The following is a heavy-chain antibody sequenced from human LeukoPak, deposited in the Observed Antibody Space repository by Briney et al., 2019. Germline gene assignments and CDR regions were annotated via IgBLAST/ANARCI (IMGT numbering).Heavy chain of an antibody. Sequence: SETLSLTCTVSGGSISSSSYYWGWIRRPPGKGLEWIGSIYYSGSTYYNPSLKSRVTISVDTSKNQFSLKLSSVTAADTAVYYCARRGWFGELSPRAWLFDYWGQGTLVTVSS. CDR1: GGSISSSSYY. CDR2: IYYSGST. J-gene: IGHJ4*02. D-gene: IGHD3-10*01. CDR3: ARRGWFGELSPRAWLFDY. V-gene: IGHV4-39*01.